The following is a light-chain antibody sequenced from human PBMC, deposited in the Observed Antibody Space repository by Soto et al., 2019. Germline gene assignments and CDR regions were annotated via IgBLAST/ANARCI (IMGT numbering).Light chain of an antibody. Sequence: SYELTQPPSVSVAPGQTARITCGGNNIGSTSVHWYQQKPGQAPVLVVYDDGDRPSGIPERFSGSNSGNTATLTVSRVEAGDEADYYCQVWDSNSVYVFGTGTKLTVL. V-gene: IGLV3-21*02. CDR1: NIGSTS. CDR3: QVWDSNSVYV. J-gene: IGLJ1*01. CDR2: DDG.